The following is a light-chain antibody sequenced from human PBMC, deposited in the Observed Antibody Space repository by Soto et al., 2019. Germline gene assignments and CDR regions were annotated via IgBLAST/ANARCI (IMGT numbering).Light chain of an antibody. CDR3: YQYGSTPPT. CDR1: QSILYRSNNKNY. V-gene: IGKV4-1*01. J-gene: IGKJ1*01. Sequence: DIVMNQSPDSLAVSLGERATINCKSSQSILYRSNNKNYLAWYQQKPGQPPKLLIYWASTRESGVPDRFSGSGSGTDFTLTISRLEPEDFVVFYCYQYGSTPPTFGQGTKVDIK. CDR2: WAS.